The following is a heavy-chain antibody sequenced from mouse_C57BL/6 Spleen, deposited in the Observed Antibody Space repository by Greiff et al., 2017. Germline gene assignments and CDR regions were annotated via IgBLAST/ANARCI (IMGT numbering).Heavy chain of an antibody. D-gene: IGHD2-1*01. J-gene: IGHJ4*01. CDR2: IDPETGGT. CDR3: TRSLGNYVGYAMDY. CDR1: GYTFPDYE. Sequence: QVQLQQSGAELVRPGASVTLSCKASGYTFPDYEMHWVKQTPVHGLAWIGAIDPETGGTAYNQKFKGKAILTADKSSSTACLELRRLTSEDSAVYYCTRSLGNYVGYAMDYWGQGTSGTVSS. V-gene: IGHV1-15*01.